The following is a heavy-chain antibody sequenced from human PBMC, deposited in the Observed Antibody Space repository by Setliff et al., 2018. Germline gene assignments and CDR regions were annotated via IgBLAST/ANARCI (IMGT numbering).Heavy chain of an antibody. CDR2: FDPEDGET. CDR1: GYTLTELS. Sequence: ASVKVSCKVSGYTLTELSMHWVRQAPGKGLERMGGFDPEDGETIYAQKFQGRVTMTEDTSTDTAYMELSSLRSEDTAVYYCATVERVLRFLEWLSRAEYFQHWGQGTLVTVSS. J-gene: IGHJ1*01. V-gene: IGHV1-24*01. D-gene: IGHD3-3*01. CDR3: ATVERVLRFLEWLSRAEYFQH.